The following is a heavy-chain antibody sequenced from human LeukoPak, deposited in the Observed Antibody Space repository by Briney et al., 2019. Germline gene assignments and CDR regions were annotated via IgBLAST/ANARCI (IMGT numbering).Heavy chain of an antibody. V-gene: IGHV4-4*07. J-gene: IGHJ3*02. Sequence: SETLSLTCSASGCSISGYYWTWLRQPAGKGLEWIGRVYTSESTHYNPSLKTRHTISVDTSKNQFSLKLSSVTAADTAVYYCARLITGTTTVFDIWGQGTMVSVSS. CDR1: GCSISGYY. D-gene: IGHD1-7*01. CDR3: ARLITGTTTVFDI. CDR2: VYTSEST.